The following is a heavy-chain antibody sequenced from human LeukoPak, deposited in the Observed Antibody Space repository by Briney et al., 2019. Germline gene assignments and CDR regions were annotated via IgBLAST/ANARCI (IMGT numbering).Heavy chain of an antibody. D-gene: IGHD5-24*01. V-gene: IGHV3-30-3*02. CDR1: GFTFSSYA. J-gene: IGHJ3*01. CDR3: AKDIQLST. Sequence: GRSLRLSCAASGFTFSSYAMHWVRQAPGKGLEWVAVISYDGSNKYYADSVKGRFTISRDNSKNTLSLQMNSLRVEDTAMYFCAKDIQLSTWGLGTMVTVSS. CDR2: ISYDGSNK.